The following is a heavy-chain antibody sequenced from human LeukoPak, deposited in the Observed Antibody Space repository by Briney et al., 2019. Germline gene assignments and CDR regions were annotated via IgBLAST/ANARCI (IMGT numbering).Heavy chain of an antibody. CDR3: ARDRYCGYDGFGAFDI. D-gene: IGHD5-12*01. Sequence: SETLSLTCTVSGYSITSGYYWGWIRQSPGKGLEWIGSIYHSGSTFYNPSLKGRVTVSVDPSKNQFSLKLSSVTAADTAVYYCARDRYCGYDGFGAFDIWGQGTMVTVSS. CDR2: IYHSGST. CDR1: GYSITSGYY. J-gene: IGHJ3*02. V-gene: IGHV4-38-2*02.